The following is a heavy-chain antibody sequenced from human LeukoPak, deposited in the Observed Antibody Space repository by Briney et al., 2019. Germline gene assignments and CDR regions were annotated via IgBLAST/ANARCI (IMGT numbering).Heavy chain of an antibody. J-gene: IGHJ3*02. V-gene: IGHV3-74*01. CDR2: INSDGSST. CDR3: VKVGPTYSLGAFDI. Sequence: GGSLRLSRTASGFTFSSFWMHWVRHAPGKGLVWVSRINSDGSSTNYADSVKGRFTISRDNAKSTLYLQMNSLTAEDTAVYYCVKVGPTYSLGAFDIWGQGTMVTVSS. D-gene: IGHD1-26*01. CDR1: GFTFSSFW.